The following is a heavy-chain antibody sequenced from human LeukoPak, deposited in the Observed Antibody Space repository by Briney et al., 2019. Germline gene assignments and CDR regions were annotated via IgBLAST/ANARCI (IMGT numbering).Heavy chain of an antibody. Sequence: GGSLRLSCAASGFTFSSYWMSWVRQAPGKGLEWVANIKQDGSEKYYVDSVKGRFTISRDNAKNSLYLQMNSLRAEDTAVYYCARDQVEAWLPYQYYFDYWGQGTLVTVSS. CDR2: IKQDGSEK. D-gene: IGHD3-22*01. V-gene: IGHV3-7*01. J-gene: IGHJ4*02. CDR1: GFTFSSYW. CDR3: ARDQVEAWLPYQYYFDY.